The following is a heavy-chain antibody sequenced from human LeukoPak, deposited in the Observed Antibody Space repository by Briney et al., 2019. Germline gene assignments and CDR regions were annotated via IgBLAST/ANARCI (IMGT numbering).Heavy chain of an antibody. Sequence: ASVKVSCKASGYTFTGYYMHWVRQAPGQGLEWMGWINPNSGGTNYAQKFQGRVTMTRDTSISTAYMELSRLRSDDTAVYYCARDWNDFWSGTNWFDPWGQGTLVTVSS. J-gene: IGHJ5*02. CDR2: INPNSGGT. D-gene: IGHD3-3*01. CDR3: ARDWNDFWSGTNWFDP. CDR1: GYTFTGYY. V-gene: IGHV1-2*02.